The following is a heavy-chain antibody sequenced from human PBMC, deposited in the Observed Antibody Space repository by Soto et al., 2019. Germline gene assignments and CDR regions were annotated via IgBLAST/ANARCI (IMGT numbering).Heavy chain of an antibody. V-gene: IGHV2-26*01. D-gene: IGHD1-26*01. CDR2: IFWNDER. Sequence: PTLVNPTETLTLTCSVSGFSLSKARMGVSWIRQPPGKALEWLAHIFWNDERSYNTSLKSRLTISRDTSKSQVVLTMTNVDPVDTGTYFCARALREGLPIYYFDSRGQGTLVTVSS. CDR1: GFSLSKARMG. CDR3: ARALREGLPIYYFDS. J-gene: IGHJ4*02.